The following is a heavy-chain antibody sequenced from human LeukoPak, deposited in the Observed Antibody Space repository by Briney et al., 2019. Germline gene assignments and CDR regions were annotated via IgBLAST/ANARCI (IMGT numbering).Heavy chain of an antibody. J-gene: IGHJ4*02. CDR2: IRSNSSNK. CDR3: AKDLDERPIFGVVTSFDY. D-gene: IGHD3-3*01. CDR1: GFTFSSYS. Sequence: GGSLRLSCAATGFTFSSYSMNWVRQAPGKGLEWVSYIRSNSSNKYYADSVKGRFTISRDNAKNTLYLQMNSLRAEDRAVYYCAKDLDERPIFGVVTSFDYWGQGTLVTVSS. V-gene: IGHV3-48*01.